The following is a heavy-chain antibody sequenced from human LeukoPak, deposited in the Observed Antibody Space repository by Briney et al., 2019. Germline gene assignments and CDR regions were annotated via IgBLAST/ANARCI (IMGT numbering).Heavy chain of an antibody. CDR1: GGSITNYY. D-gene: IGHD1-26*01. J-gene: IGHJ4*02. CDR2: IYNTGRT. CDR3: ARQGELAIDY. V-gene: IGHV4-59*08. Sequence: SETLSLTCSVSGGSITNYYWSWIRQSPGQGLEWIGFIYNTGRTNYNPSLQSRVTMSIDTSKNQFSLKLSSVPAADTAVYYCARQGELAIDYWGQGTLVTVSS.